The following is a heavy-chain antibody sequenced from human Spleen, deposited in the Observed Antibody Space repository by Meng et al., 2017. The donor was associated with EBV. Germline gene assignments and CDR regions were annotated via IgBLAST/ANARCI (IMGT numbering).Heavy chain of an antibody. V-gene: IGHV4-30-2*01. CDR1: CGSITTGGYS. Sequence: QLHESGSGLVKPSETLSRPCDVSCGSITTGGYSWSWIRQPPGKGLEWIGYIYHDGSAYYNPSLRSRVTISEDRSKNQFSLKLSSVTAADTAVYYCARGGQYYYVNWFDPWGQGTLVTVSS. CDR3: ARGGQYYYVNWFDP. CDR2: IYHDGSA. J-gene: IGHJ5*02. D-gene: IGHD3-10*02.